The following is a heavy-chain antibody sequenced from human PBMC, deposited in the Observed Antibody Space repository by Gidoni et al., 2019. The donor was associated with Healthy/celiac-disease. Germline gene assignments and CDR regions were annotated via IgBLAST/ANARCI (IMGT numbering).Heavy chain of an antibody. CDR1: GGSLSTSY. CDR2: IYYSGST. Sequence: QVQLHESGPGLVKPSETLSLTCTVSGGSLSTSYWSWIRQPPGKGLEWIGYIYYSGSTNYNPSLKSRVTISVDTSKNQFSLKLSAVTAADTTVYYCARVGRQYDILTGYYTLFDYWGQGTLVTVSS. J-gene: IGHJ4*02. D-gene: IGHD3-9*01. CDR3: ARVGRQYDILTGYYTLFDY. V-gene: IGHV4-59*01.